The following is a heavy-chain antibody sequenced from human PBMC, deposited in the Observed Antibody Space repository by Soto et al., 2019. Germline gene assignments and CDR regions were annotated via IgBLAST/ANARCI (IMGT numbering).Heavy chain of an antibody. CDR2: IYYSGST. CDR1: GGSIKNYY. J-gene: IGHJ5*02. V-gene: IGHV4-59*01. CDR3: ARDREVGLGGWGFDP. D-gene: IGHD3-16*01. Sequence: SETLSLTCSVSGGSIKNYYWNWIRQAPGKGLEWIGYIYYSGSTNYHPSLRGRVTISVDTSKNQFSLKLTSVTAADTAVYYCARDREVGLGGWGFDPWGQGALVTGSS.